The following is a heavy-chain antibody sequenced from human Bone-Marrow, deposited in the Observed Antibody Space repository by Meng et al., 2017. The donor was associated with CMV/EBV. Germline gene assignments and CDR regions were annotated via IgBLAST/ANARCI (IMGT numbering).Heavy chain of an antibody. D-gene: IGHD2-2*01. CDR3: ARGVVPAAYVPSHPNWFDP. CDR2: INSDGSST. J-gene: IGHJ5*02. V-gene: IGHV3-74*01. CDR1: GFTFSSYW. Sequence: GESLKISCAASGFTFSSYWMHWVRQAPGKGLVWVSRINSDGSSTSYADSVKGRFTISRDNAKNTLYLQMNSLRAEDTAVYYCARGVVPAAYVPSHPNWFDPWGQGPLVTVSS.